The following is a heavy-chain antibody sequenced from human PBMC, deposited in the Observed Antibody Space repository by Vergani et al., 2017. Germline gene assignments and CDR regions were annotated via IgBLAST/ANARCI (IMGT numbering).Heavy chain of an antibody. J-gene: IGHJ5*02. V-gene: IGHV3-49*04. CDR3: TRAGASRGDFWSGYYLKDNWFDP. CDR2: IRSKAYGGTT. Sequence: EVQLVESGGGLVQPGRSLRLSCTASGFTFGDYAMSWVRQAPGKGLEWVGFIRSKAYGGTTEYAASVKGRFTISRDDSKSIAYLQMNSLKTEDTAVYYCTRAGASRGDFWSGYYLKDNWFDPWGQGTLVTVSS. CDR1: GFTFGDYA. D-gene: IGHD3-3*01.